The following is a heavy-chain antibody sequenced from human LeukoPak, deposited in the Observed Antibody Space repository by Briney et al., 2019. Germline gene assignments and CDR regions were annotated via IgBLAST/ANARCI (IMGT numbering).Heavy chain of an antibody. CDR3: ARVYSGYFDY. J-gene: IGHJ4*02. CDR1: GNTFTTYY. CDR2: ISPSSDST. D-gene: IGHD5-12*01. Sequence: ASVKVSCKASGNTFTTYYIYWVRQAPGQGLEWMGIISPSSDSTIYAQKLQGRVTMTRDTSTSTVYMELSTLRSEDTAVYYCARVYSGYFDYWGQGTLVTVSS. V-gene: IGHV1-46*01.